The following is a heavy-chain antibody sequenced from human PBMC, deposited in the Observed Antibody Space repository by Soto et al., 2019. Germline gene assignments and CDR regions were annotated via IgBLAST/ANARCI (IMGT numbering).Heavy chain of an antibody. V-gene: IGHV1-8*01. CDR1: GYSFTRYN. D-gene: IGHD2-2*01. Sequence: QVQLEQSGTEVKEPGASVKVSCKASGYSFTRYNINWVRQTTGQGLEWMGWVNPSNGDAGLAQRFQGRVTMSSDTSITTSFVEVSSLAPEDAAIYFCARAPRPAAIAVLDHWGQGTLVSVSS. J-gene: IGHJ4*02. CDR3: ARAPRPAAIAVLDH. CDR2: VNPSNGDA.